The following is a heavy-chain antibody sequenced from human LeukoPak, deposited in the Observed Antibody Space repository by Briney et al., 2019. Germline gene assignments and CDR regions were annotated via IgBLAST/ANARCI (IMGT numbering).Heavy chain of an antibody. J-gene: IGHJ4*02. V-gene: IGHV3-23*01. CDR2: ISGSGGST. CDR1: GFTFSSYA. Sequence: GGSLRLSCAASGFTFSSYAMSWVRQAPGRGLEWVSAISGSGGSTYYADSVKGRFTISRDNSKNTLYLQMNSLRAEDTAVYYCAKDRIAARSFDYWGQGTLVTVSS. CDR3: AKDRIAARSFDY. D-gene: IGHD6-6*01.